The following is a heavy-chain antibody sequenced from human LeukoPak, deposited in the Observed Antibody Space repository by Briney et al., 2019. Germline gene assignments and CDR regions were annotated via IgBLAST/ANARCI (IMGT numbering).Heavy chain of an antibody. Sequence: GGSLRLSCTASGFTFGDYAMSWFRQAPGKGLEWVGFIRSKAYGGTTEYAASVKGRFTISRDDSKSIAYLQMNSLKTEDTAVYYCTRDVDLRIAVAGRPLDAFDIWGQGTMVTVSS. CDR3: TRDVDLRIAVAGRPLDAFDI. J-gene: IGHJ3*02. CDR1: GFTFGDYA. V-gene: IGHV3-49*03. D-gene: IGHD6-19*01. CDR2: IRSKAYGGTT.